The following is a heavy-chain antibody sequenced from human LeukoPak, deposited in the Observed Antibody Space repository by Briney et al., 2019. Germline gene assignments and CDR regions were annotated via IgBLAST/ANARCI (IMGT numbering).Heavy chain of an antibody. J-gene: IGHJ6*02. D-gene: IGHD4-17*01. V-gene: IGHV4-34*01. Sequence: SETLSLTCAVYGGSLSGYYWSWIRQPPGKGLEWIGEINHSGSTNYNPSLKSRVTISVDTSKNQFSLKLSSVTAADTAVYYCARSVRDYGFYYYYGMDVWGQGTTVTVSS. CDR1: GGSLSGYY. CDR3: ARSVRDYGFYYYYGMDV. CDR2: INHSGST.